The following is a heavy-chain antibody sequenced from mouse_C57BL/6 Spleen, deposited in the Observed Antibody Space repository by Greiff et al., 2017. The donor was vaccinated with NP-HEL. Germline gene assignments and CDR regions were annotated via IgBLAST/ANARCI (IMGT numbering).Heavy chain of an antibody. V-gene: IGHV3-1*01. Sequence: EVKLQESGPGMVKPSQSLSLTCTVTGYSITSGYDWHWIRHFPGNKLEWMGYISYSGSTNYNPSLKSRISITHDTSKNHFFLKLNSVTTEDTATYYCARGDSSGYVGDYFDYWGQGTTLTVSS. CDR1: GYSITSGYD. D-gene: IGHD3-2*02. CDR3: ARGDSSGYVGDYFDY. J-gene: IGHJ2*01. CDR2: ISYSGST.